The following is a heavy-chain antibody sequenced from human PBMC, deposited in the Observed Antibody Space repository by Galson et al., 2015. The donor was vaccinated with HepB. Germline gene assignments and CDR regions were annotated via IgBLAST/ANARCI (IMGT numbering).Heavy chain of an antibody. CDR1: GFTFSSYG. D-gene: IGHD3-10*01. V-gene: IGHV3-30*18. CDR2: ISYDGSNK. CDR3: AKDHGTMVRGVILEERAFDI. Sequence: SLRLSCAASGFTFSSYGMHWVRQAPGKGLEWVAVISYDGSNKYYADSVKGRFTISRDNSKNTLYLQMNSLRAEDTAVYYCAKDHGTMVRGVILEERAFDIWGQGTMVTVSS. J-gene: IGHJ3*02.